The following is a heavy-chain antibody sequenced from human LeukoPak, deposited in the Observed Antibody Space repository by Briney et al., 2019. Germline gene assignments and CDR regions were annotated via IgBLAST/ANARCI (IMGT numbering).Heavy chain of an antibody. CDR3: VRLISGYYYGWLDP. Sequence: PSETLSLTCTVSGGSFSSGDYYWSWIRQPPGKGLEWIGYIYYSGSTYYNPSLKSRVTISVDTSKNQFSLKLSSVTAADTAVYHCVRLISGYYYGWLDPWGQGTQVTVSS. V-gene: IGHV4-30-4*01. J-gene: IGHJ5*02. D-gene: IGHD3-22*01. CDR1: GGSFSSGDYY. CDR2: IYYSGST.